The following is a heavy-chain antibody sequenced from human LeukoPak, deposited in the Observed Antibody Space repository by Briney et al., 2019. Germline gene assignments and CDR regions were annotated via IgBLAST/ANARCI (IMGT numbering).Heavy chain of an antibody. CDR2: IKKTGSET. CDR1: GFTFNW. Sequence: PGGSLRLSCAASGFTFNWMSWVRQAPGKGLEWVAYIKKTGSETYYVDSVKGRFTITRDNTRSSLFLQMYSLRAEDTAVYFCAREDGYCSGGNCYSYFDSWGQGTLVTVSS. CDR3: AREDGYCSGGNCYSYFDS. V-gene: IGHV3-7*01. J-gene: IGHJ4*02. D-gene: IGHD2-15*01.